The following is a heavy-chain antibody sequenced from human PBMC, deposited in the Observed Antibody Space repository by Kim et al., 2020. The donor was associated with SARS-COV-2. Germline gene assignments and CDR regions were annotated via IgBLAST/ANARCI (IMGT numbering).Heavy chain of an antibody. CDR1: GGSFSGYY. CDR2: INHSGST. V-gene: IGHV4-34*01. Sequence: SETLSLTCAVYGGSFSGYYWSWIRQPPGKGLEWIGEINHSGSTNYNPSLKSRVTISVDTSKNQFSLKLSSVTAAGTAVYYCARGGSGSSSSVYYFDYWGQGTLVTLSS. CDR3: ARGGSGSSSSVYYFDY. D-gene: IGHD6-6*01. J-gene: IGHJ4*02.